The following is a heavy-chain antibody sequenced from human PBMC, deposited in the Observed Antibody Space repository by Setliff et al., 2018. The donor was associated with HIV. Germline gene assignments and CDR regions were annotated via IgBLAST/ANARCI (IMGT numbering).Heavy chain of an antibody. CDR3: ARHLLRGYIYIVFDY. V-gene: IGHV4-38-2*01. Sequence: LSLTCAVSASSISSDYCWGWIRQPPGKGLEWIGSTHHSGSTYYNPSLNSRVTISVDTSKNLFSLKLRSVTAADTAVYYCARHLLRGYIYIVFDYWGQGTLVTVSS. D-gene: IGHD5-18*01. CDR1: ASSISSDYC. J-gene: IGHJ4*02. CDR2: THHSGST.